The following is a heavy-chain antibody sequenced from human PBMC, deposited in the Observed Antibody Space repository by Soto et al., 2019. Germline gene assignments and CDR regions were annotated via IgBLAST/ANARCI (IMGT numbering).Heavy chain of an antibody. Sequence: PSETQSLTCTVCVRLMSSSSYFWPRMPQPPGKGLEWIGSIYDSGSSNYNPALKSRVTISVDTSKNQSSLKLSSVPAADTAVYYCSGVGIGGGVFDYWGQGTLVTVSS. D-gene: IGHD2-8*02. CDR2: IYDSGSS. CDR3: SGVGIGGGVFDY. CDR1: VRLMSSSSYF. V-gene: IGHV4-39*01. J-gene: IGHJ4*02.